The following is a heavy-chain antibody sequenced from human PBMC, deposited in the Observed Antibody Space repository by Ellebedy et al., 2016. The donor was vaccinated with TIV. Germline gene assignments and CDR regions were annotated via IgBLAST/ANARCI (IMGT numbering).Heavy chain of an antibody. V-gene: IGHV3-64D*06. CDR2: ISRDGEST. D-gene: IGHD1-26*01. CDR1: GFTFTTYA. Sequence: GESLKISCSATGFTFTTYAMHWVRQAPGKGLEYVAGISRDGESTSYAEFVQGRFPSSRDDSKNVLYLQMTRLRADQTAVYYCVKCVGARLLSFFDSWGQGILVTVSS. J-gene: IGHJ4*02. CDR3: VKCVGARLLSFFDS.